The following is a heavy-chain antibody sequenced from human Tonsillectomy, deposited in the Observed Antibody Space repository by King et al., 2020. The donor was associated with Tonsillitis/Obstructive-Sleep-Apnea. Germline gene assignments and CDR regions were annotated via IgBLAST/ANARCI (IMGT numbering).Heavy chain of an antibody. CDR1: GYTFSSYG. V-gene: IGHV1-18*01. CDR2: ISIYTGKA. D-gene: IGHD2-15*01. Sequence: VQLVESGAEVKKPGASVKVACKASGYTFSSYGISWVRHAPGQGLEWMGWISIYTGKANFAQKLQGRVTMTTDTSTTTVYMELRSLRSDDTAVYYCARESTLTCSSESCSYQNDAFDIWGQGTMVTV. CDR3: ARESTLTCSSESCSYQNDAFDI. J-gene: IGHJ3*02.